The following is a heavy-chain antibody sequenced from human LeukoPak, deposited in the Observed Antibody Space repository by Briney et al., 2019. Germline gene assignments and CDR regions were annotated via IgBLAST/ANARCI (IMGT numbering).Heavy chain of an antibody. CDR2: FDPEDGET. CDR3: ATGLLRPRPPFDY. CDR1: GYTLTELS. V-gene: IGHV1-24*01. D-gene: IGHD3-16*01. J-gene: IGHJ4*02. Sequence: SVEVSCKVSGYTLTELSMHWVRQAPGKGLEWMGGFDPEDGETIYAQKFQGRVTMTEDTSTDTAYMELSSLRSEDTAVYYCATGLLRPRPPFDYWGQGTLVTVSS.